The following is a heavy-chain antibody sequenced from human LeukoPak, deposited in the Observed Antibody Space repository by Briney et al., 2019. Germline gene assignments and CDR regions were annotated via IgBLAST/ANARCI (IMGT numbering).Heavy chain of an antibody. Sequence: PGRSLRLSCAASGFTFSSYAMHWVRQAPGKGLEWVSYISSSGSTIYYADSVKGRFTISRGNAKNSLYLQMNRLRAEDTAVYYCATLGYCSGGSCYWYGMDVWGKGTTVTVSS. D-gene: IGHD2-15*01. V-gene: IGHV3-48*03. CDR1: GFTFSSYA. J-gene: IGHJ6*04. CDR2: ISSSGSTI. CDR3: ATLGYCSGGSCYWYGMDV.